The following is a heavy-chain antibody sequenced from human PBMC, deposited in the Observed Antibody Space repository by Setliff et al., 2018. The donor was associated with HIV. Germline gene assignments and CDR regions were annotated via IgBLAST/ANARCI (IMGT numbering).Heavy chain of an antibody. V-gene: IGHV4-59*11. Sequence: SETLSLTCTVSGGSISSHYWSWIRQPPGKGLEWIGYMYYSGSTNYNPSLKSRVTTSVDTSKNQFSLKLSSVTAADTAVYYCATYGYGISDAFDIWGRGTMVTVSS. D-gene: IGHD5-18*01. CDR1: GGSISSHY. CDR3: ATYGYGISDAFDI. J-gene: IGHJ3*02. CDR2: MYYSGST.